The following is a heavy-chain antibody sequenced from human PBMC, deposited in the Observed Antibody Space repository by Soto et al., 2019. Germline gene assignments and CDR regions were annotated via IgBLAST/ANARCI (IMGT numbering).Heavy chain of an antibody. CDR1: GGTFSSYA. J-gene: IGHJ4*02. CDR2: IVPIVDTS. D-gene: IGHD5-12*01. V-gene: IGHV1-69*12. CDR3: VRVVAIPGYPDN. Sequence: QVQLVQSGAEVKQPASSVKVSSKTSGGTFSSYAISWVRQAPGQGLEWMGGIVPIVDTSTYAQKFQGRVTITADESTSTVYMELSSLRSDDTAVYYCVRVVAIPGYPDNWGQGTLVIVSS.